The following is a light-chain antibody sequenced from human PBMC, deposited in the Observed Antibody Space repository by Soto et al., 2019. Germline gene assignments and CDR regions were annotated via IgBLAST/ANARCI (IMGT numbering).Light chain of an antibody. J-gene: IGKJ2*01. CDR2: GAS. CDR3: QPYGSSPNT. V-gene: IGKV3-20*01. Sequence: EIVLTQSPGTLSLSPGERATLSCRASQSVSSSYLAWYQQKPGQAPRLLIYGASSRATGIPDRFSGSGSGTDFTLTISRLEPEEVAVYYCQPYGSSPNTFGQGTKLEIK. CDR1: QSVSSSY.